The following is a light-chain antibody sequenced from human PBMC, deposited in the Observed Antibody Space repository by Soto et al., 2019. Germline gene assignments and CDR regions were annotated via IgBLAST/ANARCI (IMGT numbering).Light chain of an antibody. CDR1: QSVSSSY. CDR3: QHQET. CDR2: GAS. V-gene: IGKV3-20*01. J-gene: IGKJ1*01. Sequence: EIVLTQSPGTLSLSPGEGATLSCRASQSVSSSYLAWYQQKPGQAPRLLIYGASSRATGIPDRFSGSGSGTDFTLTISRLEPEDFAVYYCQHQETFGQGTKVDIK.